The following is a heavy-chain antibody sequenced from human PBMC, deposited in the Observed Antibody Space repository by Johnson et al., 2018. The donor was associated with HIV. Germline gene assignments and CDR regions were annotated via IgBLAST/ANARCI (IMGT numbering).Heavy chain of an antibody. CDR2: INSKTDGGTT. V-gene: IGHV3-15*01. CDR3: TTAVLLI. Sequence: VQLVESGGGVVQPGRSLRLSCAASGFTFSNAWMSWVRQAPGKGLEWVGRINSKTDGGTTDYAAPVKGRFTISRDASKNTLYLQMNSLKTEDTAVYYCTTAVLLIWGQGTMVTVSS. J-gene: IGHJ3*02. D-gene: IGHD2-21*01. CDR1: GFTFSNAW.